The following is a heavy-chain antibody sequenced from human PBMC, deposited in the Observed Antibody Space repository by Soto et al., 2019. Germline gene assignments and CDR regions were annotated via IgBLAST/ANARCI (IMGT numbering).Heavy chain of an antibody. Sequence: GGSLRLPCAASGFTFDDYGMSWVRQAPGKGLEWGAGINWNGGSTGYVDSVKGRFTISRDNAKNSLYLQMNSLRAEDTAVYYCARDGYDFWSGYDNWFDPWGQGTLVTGSS. J-gene: IGHJ5*02. CDR3: ARDGYDFWSGYDNWFDP. V-gene: IGHV3-20*04. CDR2: INWNGGST. CDR1: GFTFDDYG. D-gene: IGHD3-3*01.